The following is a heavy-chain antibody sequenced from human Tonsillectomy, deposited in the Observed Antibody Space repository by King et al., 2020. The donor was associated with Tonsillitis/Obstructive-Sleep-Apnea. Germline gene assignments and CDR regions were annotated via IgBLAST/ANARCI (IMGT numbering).Heavy chain of an antibody. J-gene: IGHJ5*02. V-gene: IGHV3-9*01. CDR3: AKGTPAEAEDWFDP. CDR2: ISWNSVSI. CDR1: GFSFDDYA. D-gene: IGHD6-13*01. Sequence: VQLVESGGGLVQPGRSLRLSCAASGFSFDDYAMHWVRLAPGKGLEWVSGISWNSVSIEYADSVQGRFTISRDNAKNSLYLQMNSLRPEDTALYYCAKGTPAEAEDWFDPWGQGTLVTVSS.